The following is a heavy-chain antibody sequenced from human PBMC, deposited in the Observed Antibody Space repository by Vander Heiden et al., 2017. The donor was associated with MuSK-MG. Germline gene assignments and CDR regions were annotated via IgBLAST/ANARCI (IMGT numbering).Heavy chain of an antibody. CDR3: ARRKRWLQPQDAFDI. Sequence: EVQLVQSGAAVKKPWESLKISCKGSGYSFTSYWIGWVRQMPGKGLEWMGINLPGYSENRYRPSFQGQGHIPSDKSNSPAFPQGGRLKAPDNAMYYCARRKRWLQPQDAFDIWGQGTMVTVSS. D-gene: IGHD5-12*01. J-gene: IGHJ3*02. CDR2: NLPGYSEN. V-gene: IGHV5-51*01. CDR1: GYSFTSYW.